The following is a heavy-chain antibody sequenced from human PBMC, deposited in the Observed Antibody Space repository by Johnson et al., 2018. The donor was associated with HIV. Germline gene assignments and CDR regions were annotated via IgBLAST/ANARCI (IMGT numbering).Heavy chain of an antibody. CDR3: AREAYRAFDI. Sequence: QVQLVESGGGLVQPGRSLRLSCAASGFTFDDYAMHWVRQAPGKGLEWVAVISYDGSNKYYADSVKGRFTISRDNSKNTLYLQMNSLRAEDTAVYYCAREAYRAFDIWGQGTMVTVSS. CDR2: ISYDGSNK. J-gene: IGHJ3*02. D-gene: IGHD3-16*01. V-gene: IGHV3-30-3*01. CDR1: GFTFDDYA.